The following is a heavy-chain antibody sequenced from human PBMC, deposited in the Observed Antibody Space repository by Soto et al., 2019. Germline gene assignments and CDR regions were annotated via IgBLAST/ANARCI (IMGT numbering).Heavy chain of an antibody. CDR1: GFTFSSYS. J-gene: IGHJ6*02. D-gene: IGHD3-3*01. V-gene: IGHV3-21*01. CDR3: ARVDGITIFGVVPGYYYGMDV. Sequence: PGGSLRLSCAASGFTFSSYSMNWVRQAPGKGLEWVSSISSSSSYIYYADSVKGRFTISRDNAKNSLYLQMNSLRAEDTAVYYCARVDGITIFGVVPGYYYGMDVWGQGTTVTVSS. CDR2: ISSSSSYI.